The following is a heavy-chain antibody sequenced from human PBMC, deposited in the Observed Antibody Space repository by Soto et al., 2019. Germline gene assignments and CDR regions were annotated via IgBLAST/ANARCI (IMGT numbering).Heavy chain of an antibody. Sequence: ASVKVSCKGSGYTFTSYCISWVRQAPGQGLEWMGWISAYNGNTNYAQKLQGRVTMTTDTSTSTAYMELRSLRSDDTAVYYCARAAYDYVWGSYRYNYYYYGMDAWGQGTTVTVSS. CDR3: ARAAYDYVWGSYRYNYYYYGMDA. V-gene: IGHV1-18*01. J-gene: IGHJ6*02. CDR1: GYTFTSYC. D-gene: IGHD3-16*02. CDR2: ISAYNGNT.